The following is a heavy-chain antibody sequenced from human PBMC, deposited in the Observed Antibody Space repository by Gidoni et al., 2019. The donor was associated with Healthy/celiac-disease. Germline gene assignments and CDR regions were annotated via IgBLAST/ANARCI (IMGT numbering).Heavy chain of an antibody. CDR2: TYYRSKWYN. CDR1: GDSVSGNSAA. V-gene: IGHV6-1*01. J-gene: IGHJ6*02. Sequence: QVQLQQSGQGLGKPPQTLSLTCAIAGDSVSGNSAAWTWIRQSPSRGLEWLGRTYYRSKWYNDYAVSVKSRITITPDTSKNQFSLQLNSVTPEDTAVYYCARWRFGSGWFLYYYGMDVWGQGTTVTVSS. CDR3: ARWRFGSGWFLYYYGMDV. D-gene: IGHD6-19*01.